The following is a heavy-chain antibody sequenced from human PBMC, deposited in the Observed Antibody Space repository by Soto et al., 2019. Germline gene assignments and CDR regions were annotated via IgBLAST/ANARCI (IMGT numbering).Heavy chain of an antibody. J-gene: IGHJ6*02. CDR2: IIPIFGTA. CDR1: GGTFSSYS. V-gene: IGHV1-69*13. Sequence: ASVNVSFKRSGGTFSSYSISWVRQAPGQGLEWMGGIIPIFGTADYTQKFQGRVTITADESTSTAYMELSSLRSEDTAVYYCARGTGYYYGMDVWGQGTTVTVSS. CDR3: ARGTGYYYGMDV.